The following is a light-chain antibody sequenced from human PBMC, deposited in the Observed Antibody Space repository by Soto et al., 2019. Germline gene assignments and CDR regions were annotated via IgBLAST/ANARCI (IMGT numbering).Light chain of an antibody. Sequence: ETVLTQSPGTLSLSPGDRATLSCRASQNVYSNFVGWYQQRPGQAPRLLIYGTSTWATDIPDRFSGSGSGTDFTLTISRLEPDDFAVYFCHQYGNSPLTFGPGTKVDF. V-gene: IGKV3-20*01. CDR2: GTS. CDR1: QNVYSNF. J-gene: IGKJ3*01. CDR3: HQYGNSPLT.